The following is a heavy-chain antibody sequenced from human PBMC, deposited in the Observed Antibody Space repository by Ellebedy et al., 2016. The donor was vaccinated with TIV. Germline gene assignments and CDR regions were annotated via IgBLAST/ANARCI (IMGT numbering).Heavy chain of an antibody. CDR2: LNPDSGGT. V-gene: IGHV1-2*02. CDR3: ARILRKRGGLDV. CDR1: GYSFTGNY. J-gene: IGHJ6*02. Sequence: ASVKVSCKASGYSFTGNYLHWVRQAPGQGLEWMGWLNPDSGGTQYSQKFQDRITMTRDTSISTAYMDLTRLTSDDSAVYYCARILRKRGGLDVWGQGTMVTVSS. D-gene: IGHD3-3*01.